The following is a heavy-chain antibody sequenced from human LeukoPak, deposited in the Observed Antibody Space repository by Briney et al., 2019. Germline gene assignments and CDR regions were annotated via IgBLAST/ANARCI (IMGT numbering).Heavy chain of an antibody. CDR3: ASTAVTTSDGMDV. CDR1: GDSVSSNSGA. D-gene: IGHD4-17*01. J-gene: IGHJ6*04. CDR2: TYYRSKWYN. V-gene: IGHV6-1*01. Sequence: SQTLSLTCAISGDSVSSNSGAWNWIRQSPSRGLEWLGRTYYRSKWYNNYAVSVKSRITISPDTSKNQFSLQLNSVTPEDTAVYYCASTAVTTSDGMDVWGKGTTVTVSS.